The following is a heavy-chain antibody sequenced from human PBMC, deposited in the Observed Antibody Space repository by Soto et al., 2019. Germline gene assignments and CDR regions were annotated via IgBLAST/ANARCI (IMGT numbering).Heavy chain of an antibody. Sequence: SETLSLTCSVSGGSVSSGYYWNWIRQSPGKGLEWIGHLYYTGSTNYNPSLKSRVTISVDTSKNQFFLNLTSVTAADTAVYYCARGGTPIDYWGQGTLVTVSS. CDR1: GGSVSSGYY. V-gene: IGHV4-61*01. CDR3: ARGGTPIDY. J-gene: IGHJ4*02. D-gene: IGHD3-16*01. CDR2: LYYTGST.